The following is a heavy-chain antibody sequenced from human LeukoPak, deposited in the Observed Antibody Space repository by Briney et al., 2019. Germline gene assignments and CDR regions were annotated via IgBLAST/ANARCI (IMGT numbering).Heavy chain of an antibody. D-gene: IGHD2-15*01. J-gene: IGHJ4*02. CDR1: GGSISSYY. CDR2: IYYSGST. V-gene: IGHV4-59*01. CDR3: ARAVVVVAATHFDY. Sequence: PSETLSLTCTVCGGSISSYYWSWIRQPPGKGLEWIGYIYYSGSTNYNPSLKSRVTISVDTSKNQFSLKLSSVTAADTAVYYCARAVVVVAATHFDYWGQGTLVTVSS.